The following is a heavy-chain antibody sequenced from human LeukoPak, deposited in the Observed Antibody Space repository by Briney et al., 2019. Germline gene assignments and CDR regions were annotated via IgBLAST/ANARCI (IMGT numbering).Heavy chain of an antibody. J-gene: IGHJ3*01. CDR3: AKLPGYCSGGTCQDAFDV. CDR2: ISGSGGST. D-gene: IGHD2-15*01. V-gene: IGHV3-23*01. Sequence: AGGSLRLSCAASGFTFSSYAMSWVRQAPGKGLEWVSAISGSGGSTYYADSVKGRFTISRDNSKNTLYLQMNSLRAEDTALYYCAKLPGYCSGGTCQDAFDVWGQGTVVTVSS. CDR1: GFTFSSYA.